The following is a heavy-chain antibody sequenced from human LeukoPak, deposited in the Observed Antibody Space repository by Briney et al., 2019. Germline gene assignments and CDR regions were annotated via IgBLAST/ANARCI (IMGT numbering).Heavy chain of an antibody. Sequence: GGSLRLSCAASGFTFSSYWMSWVRQAPGKGLEWVANIKQDGSEKYYVDSVKGRFTISRDNAKNSLYLQMNSLRAKDTAVYYCARGVFYYGSGSYSPSYFDYWGQGTLVTVSS. CDR1: GFTFSSYW. CDR2: IKQDGSEK. V-gene: IGHV3-7*01. CDR3: ARGVFYYGSGSYSPSYFDY. J-gene: IGHJ4*02. D-gene: IGHD3-10*01.